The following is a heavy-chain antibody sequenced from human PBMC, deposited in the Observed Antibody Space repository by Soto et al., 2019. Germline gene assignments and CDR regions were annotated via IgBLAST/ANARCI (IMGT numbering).Heavy chain of an antibody. Sequence: QVRLQESGPGLVKPSETLSLSCLVSGDSVGNGPYYWSWIRQPPGKGLEWIGYIYYSGSTNLHPSRESRDNISIDKYKNQFSLKLRSVTAADAAVYFCARVGTSCHSGGCYYYYGLGLWGQGTTVAISS. CDR2: IYYSGST. V-gene: IGHV4-61*01. CDR1: GDSVGNGPYY. D-gene: IGHD1-26*01. CDR3: ARVGTSCHSGGCYYYYGLGL. J-gene: IGHJ6*02.